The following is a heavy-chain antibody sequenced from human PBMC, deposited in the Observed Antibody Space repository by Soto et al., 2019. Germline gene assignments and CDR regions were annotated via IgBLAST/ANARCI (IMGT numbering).Heavy chain of an antibody. Sequence: QVQLQESGPGLVKPSETLSLTCTVSGGSISSYYWSWIRQPPGKGLEWIGYIYYSGITNYNPSLQSRVTISVDTSKNQFSLKLSSVTAADTAVYYCARRGVLDVWGKGTTVTVSS. CDR2: IYYSGIT. V-gene: IGHV4-59*08. CDR3: ARRGVLDV. J-gene: IGHJ6*04. D-gene: IGHD2-8*01. CDR1: GGSISSYY.